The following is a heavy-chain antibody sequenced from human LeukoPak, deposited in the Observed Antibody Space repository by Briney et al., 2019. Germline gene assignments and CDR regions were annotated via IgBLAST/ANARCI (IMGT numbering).Heavy chain of an antibody. CDR3: ARAGRWLQFYFDD. D-gene: IGHD5-24*01. V-gene: IGHV4-4*07. CDR1: GGPITTYY. Sequence: SESLSLTCTVSGGPITTYYLSWVRQPAGMGLEWIGPISGSGSITYNPSLKRRVILSLDTSNNHFSVNLISVTAAATAVYYCARAGRWLQFYFDDWGQETLVTVSS. CDR2: ISGSGSI. J-gene: IGHJ4*02.